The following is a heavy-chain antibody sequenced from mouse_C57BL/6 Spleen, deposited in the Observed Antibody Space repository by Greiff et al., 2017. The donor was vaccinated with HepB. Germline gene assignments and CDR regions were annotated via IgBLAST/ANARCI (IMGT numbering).Heavy chain of an antibody. Sequence: DVKLVESGAELVKPGASVKLSCTASGFNIKDYYMHWVKQRTEQGLEWIGRIDPEDGETKYAPKFQGKATITADTSSNTAYLQLSSLTSEDTAVYYCASGLLRSVWYFDVWGTGTTVTVSS. V-gene: IGHV14-2*01. CDR1: GFNIKDYY. CDR3: ASGLLRSVWYFDV. D-gene: IGHD1-1*01. CDR2: IDPEDGET. J-gene: IGHJ1*03.